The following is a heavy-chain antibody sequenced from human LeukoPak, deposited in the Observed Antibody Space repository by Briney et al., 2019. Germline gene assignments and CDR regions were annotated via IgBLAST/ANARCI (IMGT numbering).Heavy chain of an antibody. CDR2: IIPIHGIA. Sequence: SVKVSCKASGGTFSSYAINWVRQAPGQGLEWMGRIIPIHGIANYAQKFQGRVTINADKSTSTAYMELSSLRSEDTAVYYCARVAVAGNWFDPWGQGTLVTVSS. CDR3: ARVAVAGNWFDP. J-gene: IGHJ5*02. D-gene: IGHD6-19*01. CDR1: GGTFSSYA. V-gene: IGHV1-69*04.